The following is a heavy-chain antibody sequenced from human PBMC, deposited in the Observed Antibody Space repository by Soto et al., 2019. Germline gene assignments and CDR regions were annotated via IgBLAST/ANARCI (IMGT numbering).Heavy chain of an antibody. D-gene: IGHD6-19*01. CDR2: INAGNGNT. J-gene: IGHJ4*02. Sequence: ASVKVSCKASGYTFTSYAMHWVRQAPGQRLEWMGWINAGNGNTKYSQKFQGRVTITRDTSASTAYMELSSLRSEDTAVYYCARDRGAHIAVDGYYFDSWGQGTLVTSPQ. CDR3: ARDRGAHIAVDGYYFDS. CDR1: GYTFTSYA. V-gene: IGHV1-3*01.